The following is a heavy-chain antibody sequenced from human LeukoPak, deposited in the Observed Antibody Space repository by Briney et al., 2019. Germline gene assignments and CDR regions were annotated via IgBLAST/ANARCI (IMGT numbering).Heavy chain of an antibody. V-gene: IGHV5-51*01. J-gene: IGHJ6*03. CDR2: IFPDDSDT. Sequence: GESLKISCKGSGYTFSSYWIGWVRQMPGKGLEWMGIIFPDDSDTRYSPSFQGQVTISADKSISTAYLQWSSLKASDTAMYYCARLAYCSNDVCYSNYYYSMDVWGKGTTVTVSS. CDR3: ARLAYCSNDVCYSNYYYSMDV. D-gene: IGHD2-8*01. CDR1: GYTFSSYW.